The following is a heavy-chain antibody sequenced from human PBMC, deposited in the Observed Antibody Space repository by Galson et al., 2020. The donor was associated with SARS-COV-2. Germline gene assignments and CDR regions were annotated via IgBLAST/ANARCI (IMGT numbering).Heavy chain of an antibody. D-gene: IGHD2-21*02. CDR2: IIPIFGTA. CDR3: ARAEMYCVGDCYPAFQH. CDR1: GGPFSSYA. V-gene: IGHV1-69*05. J-gene: IGHJ1*01. Sequence: ASVKLSCKASGGPFSSYALSWVRQSPGQRLEWMGGIIPIFGTANYAQKFQGRVTITTDESTSTAYMELSSLRSEDTAVYYCARAEMYCVGDCYPAFQHWGQGTLVTVSS.